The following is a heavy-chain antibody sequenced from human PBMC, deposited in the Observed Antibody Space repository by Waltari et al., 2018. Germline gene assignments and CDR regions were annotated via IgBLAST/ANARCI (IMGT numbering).Heavy chain of an antibody. V-gene: IGHV4-39*07. D-gene: IGHD6-25*01. J-gene: IGHJ2*01. Sequence: QPQLQESGPGLVKPSETLSLTCTVSGDSISSRSYYWAWIRQPPGRGLEWIGSAFYSGGSYFNPSFNSRLTISVDTSKTQFSLSLSSVTAADTAIYFCARDNGGIISAGGIDLWGRGTLVTVSS. CDR3: ARDNGGIISAGGIDL. CDR2: AFYSGGS. CDR1: GDSISSRSYY.